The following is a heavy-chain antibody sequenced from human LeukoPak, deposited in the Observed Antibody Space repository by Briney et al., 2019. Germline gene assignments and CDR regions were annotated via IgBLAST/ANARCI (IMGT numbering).Heavy chain of an antibody. D-gene: IGHD3-10*01. CDR1: GGSISSGSYY. CDR3: AREKDRGVIRFDY. Sequence: PSQTLSLTCTVTGGSISSGSYYWSWIRQPAGKGLEWIGRIYTSGSTNYNPSLKSRVTISVDTSKNQFSLKLSSVTAADTAVYYCAREKDRGVIRFDYRGQGTLVTVSS. V-gene: IGHV4-61*02. J-gene: IGHJ4*02. CDR2: IYTSGST.